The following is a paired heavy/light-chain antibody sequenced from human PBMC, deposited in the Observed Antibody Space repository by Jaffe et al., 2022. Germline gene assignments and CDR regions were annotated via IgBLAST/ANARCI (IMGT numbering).Light chain of an antibody. CDR2: DAS. J-gene: IGKJ4*01. CDR3: QHYDILPPLT. CDR1: QDITNF. V-gene: IGKV1-33*01. Sequence: DIQMTQSPSSLSASVGDRVTITCQASQDITNFLSWYQQKPGKAPKLLIYDASSLETGVPSRFSGSGSGTDFTLTISSLQPEDIATYFCQHYDILPPLTFGGGTKVEIK.
Heavy chain of an antibody. CDR3: ARGRTTWHERMGLTALDI. Sequence: QVQLVQSGAEVKKPGASVKVSCKASGYIFTSYYMYWVRQAPGQGLEWMGIINPSSATTTYSQKFRGRVTMRSDTSTSTVYMDLSSLRSEDTALYYCARGRTTWHERMGLTALDIWGQGTMVTVSS. CDR2: INPSSATT. D-gene: IGHD1-1*01. V-gene: IGHV1-46*01. J-gene: IGHJ3*02. CDR1: GYIFTSYY.